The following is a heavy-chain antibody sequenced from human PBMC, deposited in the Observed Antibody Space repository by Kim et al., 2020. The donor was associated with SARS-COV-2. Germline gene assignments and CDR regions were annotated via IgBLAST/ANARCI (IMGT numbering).Heavy chain of an antibody. CDR1: GYTFTSYG. J-gene: IGHJ5*02. D-gene: IGHD3-3*01. V-gene: IGHV1-18*04. Sequence: ASVKVSCKASGYTFTSYGISWVRQAPGQGLEWMGWISAYNGNTNYAQKLQGRVTMTTDTSTSTAYMELRSLRSDDTAVYYCARGGTIFGVVITPQNWFDPWGQGTLVTVSS. CDR3: ARGGTIFGVVITPQNWFDP. CDR2: ISAYNGNT.